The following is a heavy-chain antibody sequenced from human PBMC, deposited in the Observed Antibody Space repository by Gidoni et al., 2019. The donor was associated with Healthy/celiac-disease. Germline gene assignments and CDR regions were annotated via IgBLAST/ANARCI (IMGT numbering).Heavy chain of an antibody. V-gene: IGHV3-15*01. Sequence: EVQLVESGGGLVKPGGSLRLSCAASGFTFSNAWMSWVRQAPGKGLECVGRIKSKTDGGTTDYAAPVKGRFTISRDDSKNTLYLQMNSLKTEDTAVYYCTTDQDYYDSSGYSSGLIWGQGTLVTVSS. J-gene: IGHJ4*02. CDR2: IKSKTDGGTT. D-gene: IGHD3-22*01. CDR1: GFTFSNAW. CDR3: TTDQDYYDSSGYSSGLI.